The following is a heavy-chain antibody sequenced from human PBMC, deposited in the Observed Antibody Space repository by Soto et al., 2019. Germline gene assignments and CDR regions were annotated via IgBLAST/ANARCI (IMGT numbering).Heavy chain of an antibody. V-gene: IGHV4-4*07. J-gene: IGHJ4*02. CDR3: ARINGGSPDF. D-gene: IGHD2-15*01. CDR2: VHISGLT. CDR1: GGSMNSHV. Sequence: SEPLSLTCTVCGGSMNSHVWSWIRQPAGKGLEWIGHVHISGLTTYNPSLRSRVTLSLDPPKNQLSLKLTSVTAADTAVYYCARINGGSPDFWGQGTLVTSPQ.